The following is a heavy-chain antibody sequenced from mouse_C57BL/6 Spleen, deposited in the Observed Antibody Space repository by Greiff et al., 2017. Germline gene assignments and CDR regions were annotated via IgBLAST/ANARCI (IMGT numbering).Heavy chain of an antibody. D-gene: IGHD1-1*01. Sequence: EVMLVESGGGLVKPGGSLKLSCAASGFTFSSYTMSWVRQTPEKRLAWVATISGGGGNTYYPESVKGRFTISRDNAKNTLYLQMSSLRSEETALYYCERQGVYYGSSYWYFDVGGTGTTVTVSS. J-gene: IGHJ1*03. CDR3: ERQGVYYGSSYWYFDV. V-gene: IGHV5-9*01. CDR1: GFTFSSYT. CDR2: ISGGGGNT.